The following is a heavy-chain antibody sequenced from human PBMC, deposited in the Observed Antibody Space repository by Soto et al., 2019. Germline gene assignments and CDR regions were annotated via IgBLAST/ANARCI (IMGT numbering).Heavy chain of an antibody. CDR1: GVSISSHDW. Sequence: QVQLQESGPGLVQPSGTLSLTCAVSGVSISSHDWWTWVRQPPGKGLEWIGESHQSGNTNYNSSLESRVTISLDKSKNQFSLQLSSVTVADTAVYYCATRDTGRVYWGQGTLVTVSS. D-gene: IGHD5-18*01. V-gene: IGHV4-4*02. CDR2: SHQSGNT. CDR3: ATRDTGRVY. J-gene: IGHJ4*02.